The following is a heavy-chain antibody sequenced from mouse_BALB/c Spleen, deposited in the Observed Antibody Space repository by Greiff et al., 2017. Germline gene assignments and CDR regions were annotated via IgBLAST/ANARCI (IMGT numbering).Heavy chain of an antibody. V-gene: IGHV1S137*01. CDR3: ERDYYGSSWYFDV. CDR1: GYTFTDYA. J-gene: IGHJ1*01. CDR2: ISTYYGDA. Sequence: LQESGAELVRPGVSVKISCKGSGYTFTDYAMHWVKQSHASSLEWIGVISTYYGDASYNQKFKGKATMTVDKSSSTAYMELARLTSEDSAIYYCERDYYGSSWYFDVWGAGTTVTGTS. D-gene: IGHD1-1*01.